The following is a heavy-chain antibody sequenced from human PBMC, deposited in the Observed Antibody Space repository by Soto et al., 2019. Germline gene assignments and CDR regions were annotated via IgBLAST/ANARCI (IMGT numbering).Heavy chain of an antibody. Sequence: QVQLVQSGAEVKKPGSSVKVSCKASGGTFSSYAISWVRQAPGQGLEWMGGIIPIFGTANYAQKFQGRVTITADESTSTAYMELSSLRSEDTAVYYCARERRNEFKPGYDSTEYNWFDPWGQGTLVTVSS. CDR2: IIPIFGTA. V-gene: IGHV1-69*12. CDR3: ARERRNEFKPGYDSTEYNWFDP. J-gene: IGHJ5*02. D-gene: IGHD3-22*01. CDR1: GGTFSSYA.